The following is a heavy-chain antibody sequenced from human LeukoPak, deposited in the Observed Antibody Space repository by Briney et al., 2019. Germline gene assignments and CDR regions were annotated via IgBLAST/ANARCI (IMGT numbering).Heavy chain of an antibody. CDR3: AKDRDSRKWYKDAFDV. CDR2: ISPSGTGSLT. J-gene: IGHJ3*01. Sequence: GGSLRLSCAASGFNLNDYAVSWVRQAPGNGLEWVSAISPSGTGSLTFYADSVKGRFTISRDNSKNTLYLQMNSLRAEDTAIYYCAKDRDSRKWYKDAFDVWGQGTMATVSS. V-gene: IGHV3-23*01. D-gene: IGHD6-13*01. CDR1: GFNLNDYA.